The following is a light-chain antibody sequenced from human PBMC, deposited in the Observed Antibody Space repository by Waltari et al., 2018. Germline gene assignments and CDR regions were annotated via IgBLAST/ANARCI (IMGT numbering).Light chain of an antibody. Sequence: QSALTQPPSASGSPGQSVTISCTGTSSDIGGSNYVSWYQQHPGKAPRLLIYEVSKRPSGGPDRFSGSKSGNTASLTVSGLQPGDEADYYCSAYAGNNNLRVFGGGTKLTVL. J-gene: IGLJ2*01. CDR1: SSDIGGSNY. CDR2: EVS. V-gene: IGLV2-8*01. CDR3: SAYAGNNNLRV.